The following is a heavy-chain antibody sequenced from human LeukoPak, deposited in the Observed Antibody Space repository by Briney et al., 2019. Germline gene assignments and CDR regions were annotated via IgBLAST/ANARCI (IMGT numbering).Heavy chain of an antibody. Sequence: SETLSLTCAVYGGSFSGYYWSWIRQPPGKGLEWIGEINYSGSTNYNPSLKSRVTISVDTSKNQFSLQLNSVTPEDTAVYYCARDDGGYSYGFFDYWGQGTLVTVSS. V-gene: IGHV4-34*01. CDR2: INYSGST. D-gene: IGHD5-18*01. CDR1: GGSFSGYY. CDR3: ARDDGGYSYGFFDY. J-gene: IGHJ4*02.